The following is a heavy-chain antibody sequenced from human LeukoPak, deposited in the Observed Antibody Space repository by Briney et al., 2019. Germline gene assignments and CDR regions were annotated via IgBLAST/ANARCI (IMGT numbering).Heavy chain of an antibody. CDR2: ISGSGGST. Sequence: GGSLRLSCAASGFTFSSYAMSWVRQAPGKGLEWVSAISGSGGSTYYADSVKGRFTISRDNAKKSLYLQMNSLRAEDTAVYYCATVVVMDTSYWGQGTLVIVSS. CDR3: ATVVVMDTSY. V-gene: IGHV3-23*01. D-gene: IGHD2-15*01. CDR1: GFTFSSYA. J-gene: IGHJ4*02.